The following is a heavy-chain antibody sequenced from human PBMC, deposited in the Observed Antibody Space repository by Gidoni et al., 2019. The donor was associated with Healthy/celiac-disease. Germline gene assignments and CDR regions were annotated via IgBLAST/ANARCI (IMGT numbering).Heavy chain of an antibody. D-gene: IGHD3-22*01. CDR1: GCFIRSYY. CDR2: IYYSGST. Sequence: QVQLQESGPGLVKPSETLSLTCTVSGCFIRSYYWSCIRQPPGKGLAWIGYIYYSGSTNYTPSLKSRVTISVDTSKNQFSLKLSSVTAADTAVYYCARSGNYYDSKGFDYWGQGTLVTVSS. J-gene: IGHJ4*02. CDR3: ARSGNYYDSKGFDY. V-gene: IGHV4-59*01.